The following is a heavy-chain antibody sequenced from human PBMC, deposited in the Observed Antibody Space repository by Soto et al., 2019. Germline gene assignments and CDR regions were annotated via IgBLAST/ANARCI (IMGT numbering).Heavy chain of an antibody. V-gene: IGHV1-69*12. CDR3: ARSGGIHRDFNY. D-gene: IGHD2-15*01. CDR1: GGTFSSDS. J-gene: IGHJ4*02. CDR2: IIPMFDTP. Sequence: QVQLVQSGAEVKKPGSSVKVSCKASGGTFSSDSFSWVRQAPGQGLEWMGGIIPMFDTPIYAQKFQDRVTITENESTSKAYMQLISLRSGDTAVYYCARSGGIHRDFNYWGQGSLVTVSS.